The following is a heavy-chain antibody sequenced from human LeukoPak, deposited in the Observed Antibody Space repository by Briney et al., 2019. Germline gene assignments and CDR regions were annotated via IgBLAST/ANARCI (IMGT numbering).Heavy chain of an antibody. CDR1: GFTFSSYW. V-gene: IGHV3-7*01. D-gene: IGHD3-3*01. CDR2: MNQDGSEK. CDR3: ARDPNPPYYDFWSGYYRF. J-gene: IGHJ4*02. Sequence: GGSLRLSCAASGFTFSSYWMSWVRQAPGKGLEWVANMNQDGSEKYYVDSVKGRFTISRDNAKNSLYPQMNSLRAEDTAVYYCARDPNPPYYDFWSGYYRFWGQGTLVTVSS.